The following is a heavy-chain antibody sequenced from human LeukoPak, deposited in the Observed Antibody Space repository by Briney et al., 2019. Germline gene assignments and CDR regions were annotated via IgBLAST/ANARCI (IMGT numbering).Heavy chain of an antibody. CDR2: IWYDGSNK. CDR1: GFTFSSYG. V-gene: IGHV3-33*01. D-gene: IGHD3-3*01. J-gene: IGHJ4*02. CDR3: ARDLDSGVVPTYDY. Sequence: GRSLRLSCAASGFTFSSYGMHWVRQVPGKGLEWVAVIWYDGSNKYYADSVKGRFTISRDNSKNTLYLQMNSLRAEDTAVYYCARDLDSGVVPTYDYWGQGTLVTVSS.